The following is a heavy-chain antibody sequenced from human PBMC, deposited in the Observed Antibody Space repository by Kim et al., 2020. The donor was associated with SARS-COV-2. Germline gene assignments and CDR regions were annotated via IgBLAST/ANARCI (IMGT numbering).Heavy chain of an antibody. D-gene: IGHD2-15*01. J-gene: IGHJ4*02. Sequence: GGSLRLSCAASGFTFSSYSMNWVRQAPGKGLEWVSSISSSSSYIYYADSVKGRFTISRDNAKNSLYLQMNSLRAEDTAVYYCARGLLGGVVAAIWGQGTLVTVSS. CDR3: ARGLLGGVVAAI. CDR1: GFTFSSYS. V-gene: IGHV3-21*01. CDR2: ISSSSSYI.